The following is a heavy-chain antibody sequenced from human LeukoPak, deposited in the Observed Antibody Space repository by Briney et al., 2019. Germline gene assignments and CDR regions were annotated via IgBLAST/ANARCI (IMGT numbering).Heavy chain of an antibody. CDR2: IYYSGST. D-gene: IGHD6-19*01. V-gene: IGHV4-59*01. Sequence: SETLSLTCTVSGGSISSYYCSWIRQPPGKGLEWIGYIYYSGSTNYNPSLKSRVTISVDTSKNQFSLKLSSVTAADTAVYYCARAPYSSGWYHDAFDIWGQGIMVTVSS. CDR1: GGSISSYY. J-gene: IGHJ3*02. CDR3: ARAPYSSGWYHDAFDI.